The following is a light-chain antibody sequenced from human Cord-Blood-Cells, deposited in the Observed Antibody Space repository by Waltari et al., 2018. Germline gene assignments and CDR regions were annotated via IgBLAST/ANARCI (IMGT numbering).Light chain of an antibody. CDR2: DAS. Sequence: DIQMTQSPSSLSASVGDRVTITCPASQDISNYVNWYQQKPGKAPKLLICDASNLETGVPSRCSGSGARTDFTITISSLQPEDIVTYYCQQYGNLLFTFGPGTKVDIK. J-gene: IGKJ3*01. CDR1: QDISNY. CDR3: QQYGNLLFT. V-gene: IGKV1-33*01.